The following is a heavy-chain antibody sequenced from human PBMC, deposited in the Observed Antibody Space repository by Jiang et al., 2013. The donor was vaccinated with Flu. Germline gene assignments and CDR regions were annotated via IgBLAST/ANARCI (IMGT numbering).Heavy chain of an antibody. Sequence: GAEVKKPGASVKVSCKASGYTFTSYDINWVRQATGQGLEWMGWMNPNSGNTNYAQKFQGWVTMTRDTSISTAYMELSRLRSDDTAVYYCAREDVVVVAATPYYYGMDVWGQGTTVTVSS. CDR1: GYTFTSYD. D-gene: IGHD2-15*01. CDR2: MNPNSGNT. CDR3: AREDVVVVAATPYYYGMDV. V-gene: IGHV1-2*04. J-gene: IGHJ6*02.